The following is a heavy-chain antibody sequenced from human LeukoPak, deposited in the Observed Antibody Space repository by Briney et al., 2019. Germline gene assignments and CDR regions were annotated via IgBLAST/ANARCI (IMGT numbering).Heavy chain of an antibody. CDR3: AGYGDYGGFDY. CDR2: ISSGSSTI. D-gene: IGHD4-17*01. Sequence: PGGSLRLSCAASGFTFSSYSMNWVRQAPGKGLEWVSYISSGSSTIYYADSVKGRFTISRDNAKNSLYLQMNSLRAEDTAVYYCAGYGDYGGFDYWGQGTLVTVS. CDR1: GFTFSSYS. V-gene: IGHV3-48*04. J-gene: IGHJ4*02.